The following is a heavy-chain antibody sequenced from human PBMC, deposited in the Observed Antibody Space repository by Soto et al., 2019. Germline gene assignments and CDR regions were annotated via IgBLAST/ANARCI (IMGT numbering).Heavy chain of an antibody. CDR1: GFTFDDYA. CDR2: ISWNRGSI. D-gene: IGHD3-10*01. Sequence: EVQLVESGGGLVQPGRSLRLSCAASGFTFDDYAMHWVRQAPGKGLEWVSGISWNRGSIGYADSVKGRFTISGDNANNSLYRQMNSLRAEDTALYYCAKGMVRGVIIPPYFDYWGQGTLVTVSS. J-gene: IGHJ4*02. V-gene: IGHV3-9*01. CDR3: AKGMVRGVIIPPYFDY.